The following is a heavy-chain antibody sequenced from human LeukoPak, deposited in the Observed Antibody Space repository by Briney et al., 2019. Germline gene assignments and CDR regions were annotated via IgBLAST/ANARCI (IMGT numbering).Heavy chain of an antibody. D-gene: IGHD1-1*01. CDR2: IYYSGST. V-gene: IGHV4-30-4*08. Sequence: SETLSLTCTVSGGSISSSYYYWGWIRLPPGKGLEWIGYIYYSGSTYYNPSLKSRVTISVDRSKNQFSLKLSSVTAADTAVYYCARQFLGYKQNWYFDLWGRGTLVTVSS. CDR1: GGSISSSYYY. J-gene: IGHJ2*01. CDR3: ARQFLGYKQNWYFDL.